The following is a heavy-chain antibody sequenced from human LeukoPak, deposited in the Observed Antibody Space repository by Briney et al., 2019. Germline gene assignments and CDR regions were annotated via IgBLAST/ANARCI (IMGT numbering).Heavy chain of an antibody. D-gene: IGHD4-17*01. V-gene: IGHV1-18*01. Sequence: ASVKVSCKTPGYTFSSYGISWVRQAPGQGPEWMGWTTAYNGNTNYVQKFQGRVSMTTDTSTSTAYMELRSLRSDDTAVYYCARGGMTTPMDYWGQGTLVTVSS. CDR3: ARGGMTTPMDY. CDR2: TTAYNGNT. CDR1: GYTFSSYG. J-gene: IGHJ4*02.